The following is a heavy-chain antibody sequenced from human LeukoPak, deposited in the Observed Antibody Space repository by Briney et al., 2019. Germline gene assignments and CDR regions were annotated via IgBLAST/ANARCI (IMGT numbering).Heavy chain of an antibody. J-gene: IGHJ6*03. V-gene: IGHV1-2*02. CDR1: GYTFTGYY. CDR2: INPNSGGT. Sequence: ASVKVSCKASGYTFTGYYMHWVRQAPGQGLKWMGWINPNSGGTNYAQKFQGRVTMTRDTSISTAYMELSRLRSDDTAVYYCARDFHEYRVKRNYYYYYMDVWGKGTTVTISS. CDR3: ARDFHEYRVKRNYYYYYMDV. D-gene: IGHD1-14*01.